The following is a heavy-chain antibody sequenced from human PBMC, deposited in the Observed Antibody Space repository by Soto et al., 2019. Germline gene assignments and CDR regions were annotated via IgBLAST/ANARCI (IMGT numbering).Heavy chain of an antibody. V-gene: IGHV1-46*03. J-gene: IGHJ6*03. CDR1: GYTFTSYY. CDR3: ARVVSFFVVVPAAPSAYYYMDV. Sequence: ASVKVSCKASGYTFTSYYMHWVRQAPGQGLEWMGIINPSGGSTSYAQKFQGRVTMTRDTSTSTVYMEMSSLRSEDTAVYYCARVVSFFVVVPAAPSAYYYMDVWGKGTTVTVSS. CDR2: INPSGGST. D-gene: IGHD2-2*01.